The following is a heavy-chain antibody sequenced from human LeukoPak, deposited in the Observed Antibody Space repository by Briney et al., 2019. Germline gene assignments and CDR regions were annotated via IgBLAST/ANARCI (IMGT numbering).Heavy chain of an antibody. CDR2: VYYSGST. D-gene: IGHD1-26*01. Sequence: SETLSLTCTVSGGPISSYYWNWIRQPPGKGLEWIGYVYYSGSTNYNPSLKSRVTISVDTSKNQFSLNLSSVTAADTAVYYCARSSGSYWYWGQGTLVTVSS. J-gene: IGHJ4*02. V-gene: IGHV4-59*01. CDR3: ARSSGSYWY. CDR1: GGPISSYY.